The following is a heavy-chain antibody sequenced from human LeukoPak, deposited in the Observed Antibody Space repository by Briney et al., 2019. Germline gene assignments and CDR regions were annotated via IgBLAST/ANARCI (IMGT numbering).Heavy chain of an antibody. Sequence: GGSLRLSCAASGFTFSTYAMHWVRQAPGKGLEWVAVIWFDGNNKYYADSVKGRFTISRDNSKNTLYLQMNSLRVEDTAVYYCANRISDYYDSTGYFDYWGQGTLVTVSS. V-gene: IGHV3-33*06. D-gene: IGHD3-22*01. CDR2: IWFDGNNK. CDR3: ANRISDYYDSTGYFDY. CDR1: GFTFSTYA. J-gene: IGHJ4*02.